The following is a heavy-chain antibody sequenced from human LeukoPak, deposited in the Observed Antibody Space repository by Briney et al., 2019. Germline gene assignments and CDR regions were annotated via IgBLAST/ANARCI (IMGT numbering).Heavy chain of an antibody. CDR2: ISPSGGST. CDR3: ASKVWFDP. V-gene: IGHV1-46*01. CDR1: GYTFTSYY. J-gene: IGHJ5*02. Sequence: ASVKVSCKASGYTFTSYYIHWVRQAPGQGPEWMGVISPSGGSTTYAQKFQGRVTMTRDTSISTAYMELSRLRSDDTAVYYCASKVWFDPWGQGTLVTVSS.